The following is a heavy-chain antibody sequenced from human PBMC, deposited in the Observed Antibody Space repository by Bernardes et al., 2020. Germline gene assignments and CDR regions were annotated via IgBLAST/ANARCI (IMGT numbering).Heavy chain of an antibody. V-gene: IGHV4-61*01. CDR3: ARIMVRGVIIGFDP. Sequence: SETLSLTCTVSGGSVSSGSYYWSWIRQPPGKGLEWLGYIYYSGSTNYNPSLKSRVTISVDTSKNQFSLKLSSVTAADTAVYYCARIMVRGVIIGFDPCGQGTLVTVSS. CDR2: IYYSGST. CDR1: GGSVSSGSYY. J-gene: IGHJ5*02. D-gene: IGHD3-10*01.